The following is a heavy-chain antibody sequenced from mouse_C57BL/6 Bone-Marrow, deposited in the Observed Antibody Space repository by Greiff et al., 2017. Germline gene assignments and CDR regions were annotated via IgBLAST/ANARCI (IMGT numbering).Heavy chain of an antibody. CDR2: IWSGGST. CDR1: GFSLTSYG. Sequence: QVHVKQSGPGLVQPSQSLSITCTVSGFSLTSYGVHWVRQSPGKGLEWLGVIWSGGSTDYNAAFISRLSISTDNYKSHVFFNMNSLQANDTAIYYCARPVVAPLYAMDYWGQGTSVTVSS. J-gene: IGHJ4*01. V-gene: IGHV2-2*02. D-gene: IGHD1-1*01. CDR3: ARPVVAPLYAMDY.